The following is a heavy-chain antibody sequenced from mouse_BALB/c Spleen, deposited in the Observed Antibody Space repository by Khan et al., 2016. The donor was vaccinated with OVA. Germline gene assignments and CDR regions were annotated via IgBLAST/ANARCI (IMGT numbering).Heavy chain of an antibody. J-gene: IGHJ3*01. D-gene: IGHD1-1*01. CDR2: ISSGGGYT. CDR1: GFTFSNYA. V-gene: IGHV5-9-3*01. Sequence: EVELVESGGGLVKPGGPLKLSCAASGFTFSNYALSWVRQTPAKRLEWVTTISSGGGYTYYPHSVKGRFTISRDNAKNTLYLQMSSLRSEDTALYYCARHNYGPFAYWGQGTLVTVSA. CDR3: ARHNYGPFAY.